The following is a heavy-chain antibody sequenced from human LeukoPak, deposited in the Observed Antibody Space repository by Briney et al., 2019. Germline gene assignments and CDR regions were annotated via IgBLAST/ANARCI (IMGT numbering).Heavy chain of an antibody. J-gene: IGHJ4*02. D-gene: IGHD4-23*01. CDR3: SREYRGNSGFDY. V-gene: IGHV1-2*02. Sequence: GASVKVSCKASGYTFTGYYMHWVRQAPGQGLEWMGWINPNSGGTDYAQKFRGRVIMTRETSISTAYMELSRLRADDTAVYYFSREYRGNSGFDYWGQGTLVTVSS. CDR1: GYTFTGYY. CDR2: INPNSGGT.